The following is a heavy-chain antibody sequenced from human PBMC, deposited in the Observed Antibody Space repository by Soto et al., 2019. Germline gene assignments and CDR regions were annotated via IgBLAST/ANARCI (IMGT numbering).Heavy chain of an antibody. J-gene: IGHJ4*02. V-gene: IGHV1-8*01. CDR3: ARGPRESGEWLLFDY. CDR1: GYTFTTYE. Sequence: QVQLVQSGADVKKPGASVTVSCKASGYTFTTYEINWVRQATGQGLEWMGRMNPNDGNTGYAQKFQGRVTMPRNTSVTTAYMELSGLRSDDTAVYYCARGPRESGEWLLFDYWGQGALVTVSS. CDR2: MNPNDGNT. D-gene: IGHD3-3*01.